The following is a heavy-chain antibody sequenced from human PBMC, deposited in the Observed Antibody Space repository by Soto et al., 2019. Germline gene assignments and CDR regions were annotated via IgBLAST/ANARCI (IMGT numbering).Heavy chain of an antibody. J-gene: IGHJ5*02. CDR2: IYYSGST. V-gene: IGHV4-39*01. D-gene: IGHD3-10*01. Sequence: GSLRLSCAASGFTFSSYAMIWVRQAPGKGLEWIGSIYYSGSTYYNPSLKSRVTISVDTSKNQFSLKLSSVTAADTAVYYCARNKWVLLWFGELLQNWFDPWGQGTLVTVSS. CDR3: ARNKWVLLWFGELLQNWFDP. CDR1: GFTFSSYA.